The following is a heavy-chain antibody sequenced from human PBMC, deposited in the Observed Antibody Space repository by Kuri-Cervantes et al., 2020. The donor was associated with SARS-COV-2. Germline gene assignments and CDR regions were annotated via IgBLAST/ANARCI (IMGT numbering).Heavy chain of an antibody. D-gene: IGHD3-10*01. Sequence: GESLKISCAASGFTFSSYSMNWVRQAPGKGLEWVSYISSSSSNIYYADSVKGRFTISRDNAKNSLYLQMNSLRDEDTAVYYCARTFGLNSGPFDYWGQGTLVTVSS. CDR3: ARTFGLNSGPFDY. CDR2: ISSSSSNI. V-gene: IGHV3-48*02. J-gene: IGHJ4*02. CDR1: GFTFSSYS.